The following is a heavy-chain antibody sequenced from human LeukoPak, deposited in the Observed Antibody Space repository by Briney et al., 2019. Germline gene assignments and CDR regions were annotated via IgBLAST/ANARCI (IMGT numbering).Heavy chain of an antibody. V-gene: IGHV4-34*01. CDR3: ARHVKDIVVVPAAKGLDY. CDR1: GGSFSGYY. D-gene: IGHD2-2*01. Sequence: KPSETLSLTCAVYGGSFSGYYWSWIRQPPGKGLEWIGEINHSGSTNYNPSLKSRVTISVDTSKNQFSLKLSSVTAADTAVYYCARHVKDIVVVPAAKGLDYWGQGTLVTVSS. J-gene: IGHJ4*02. CDR2: INHSGST.